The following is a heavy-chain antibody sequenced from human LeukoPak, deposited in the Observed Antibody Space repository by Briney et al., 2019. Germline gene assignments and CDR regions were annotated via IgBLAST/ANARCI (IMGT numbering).Heavy chain of an antibody. CDR3: ASWHDCAYFDY. V-gene: IGHV3-30*02. CDR2: TRYDGTTK. D-gene: IGHD1-1*01. CDR1: GFTFSSYG. J-gene: IGHJ4*02. Sequence: PGGSLRLSCAASGFTFSSYGMHWVRQAPGKGLEWVAFTRYDGTTKYYADSVKGRFTISRDNSQTTLYLQMNSLRTEDTAVYYCASWHDCAYFDYWGQGTLVTVSS.